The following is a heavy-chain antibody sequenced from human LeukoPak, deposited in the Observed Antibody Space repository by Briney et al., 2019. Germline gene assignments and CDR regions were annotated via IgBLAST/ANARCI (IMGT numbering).Heavy chain of an antibody. CDR1: GASISSTNYY. D-gene: IGHD3-9*01. CDR3: ARHESHDILTGYWDKDNWFDP. CDR2: IYYSGST. J-gene: IGHJ5*02. Sequence: PSETLSLTCTVSGASISSTNYYWGWIRQPPRKGLEWIGSIYYSGSTYYNPSLLSRVTISVDTSKNQFSLKLSSVTAADTAVYYCARHESHDILTGYWDKDNWFDPWGQGTLVTISS. V-gene: IGHV4-39*01.